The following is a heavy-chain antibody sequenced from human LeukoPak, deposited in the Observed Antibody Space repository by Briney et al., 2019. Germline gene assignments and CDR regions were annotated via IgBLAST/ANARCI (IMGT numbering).Heavy chain of an antibody. CDR3: ASTTLWSGYFYGMDV. J-gene: IGHJ6*02. CDR1: GFTVCSNY. Sequence: GVSLRLSCAASGFTVCSNYMSWVRQAPGKGLEWVAVISYDGSNKYYADSVKGRFTISRDNSKNTLYLQMNSLRAEDTAVYYCASTTLWSGYFYGMDVWGQGTTVTVSS. CDR2: ISYDGSNK. V-gene: IGHV3-30*03. D-gene: IGHD3-3*01.